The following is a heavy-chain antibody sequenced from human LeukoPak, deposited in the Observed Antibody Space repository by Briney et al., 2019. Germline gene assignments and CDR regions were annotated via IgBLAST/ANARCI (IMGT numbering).Heavy chain of an antibody. CDR3: AGASRYCSSTSCYGGPYYYYGMDV. CDR2: ISAYNGNT. V-gene: IGHV1-18*04. J-gene: IGHJ6*04. CDR1: GYTFTSYG. Sequence: GASVKVSCKASGYTFTSYGISWVRQAPGQGLEWMGWISAYNGNTNYAQKLQGRVTMTTDTSTSTAYMELRSLRSDDTAVYYCAGASRYCSSTSCYGGPYYYYGMDVWGKGTTVTVSS. D-gene: IGHD2-2*01.